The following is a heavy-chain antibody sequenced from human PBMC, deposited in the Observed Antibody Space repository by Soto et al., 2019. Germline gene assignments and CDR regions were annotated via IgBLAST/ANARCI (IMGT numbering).Heavy chain of an antibody. CDR2: INADNGNT. D-gene: IGHD4-17*01. V-gene: IGHV1-18*04. CDR1: GYTFTING. Sequence: QVQLVQSGAEVKKPGASVKVSCKASGYTFTINGISWLREAPGQGLEWMGWINADNGNTNYAQKFQGRVTMTTDISTSTAYMELRSLRSDDTAVYYCARDLGYGDYGTDYWGQGTLVTVSS. J-gene: IGHJ4*02. CDR3: ARDLGYGDYGTDY.